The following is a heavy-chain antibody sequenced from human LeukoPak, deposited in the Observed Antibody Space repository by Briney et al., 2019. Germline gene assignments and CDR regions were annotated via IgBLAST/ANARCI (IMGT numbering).Heavy chain of an antibody. CDR3: TTGVYYDFWSGYEDYYYGMDV. Sequence: GGSLRLSCAASGFTFSNAWMSWVRQAPGKGLEWVGRIKSKTDGGTTDYAAPVKSRFTISRDDSKNTLYLQMNSLKTEDTAVYYCTTGVYYDFWSGYEDYYYGMDVWGQGTTVTVSS. CDR2: IKSKTDGGTT. J-gene: IGHJ6*02. V-gene: IGHV3-15*01. CDR1: GFTFSNAW. D-gene: IGHD3-3*01.